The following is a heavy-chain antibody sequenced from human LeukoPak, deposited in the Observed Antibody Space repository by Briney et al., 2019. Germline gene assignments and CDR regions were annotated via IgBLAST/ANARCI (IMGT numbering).Heavy chain of an antibody. Sequence: PGGSLSLSCAASGFTFSSYNMNWVRQAPGKGLEWVSSISSSSSYIYYADSVKGRFTISRDNAKNSLYLQMNSLRAEDTAVYYCASSRIAVAGHYWGQGTLVTVSS. CDR1: GFTFSSYN. J-gene: IGHJ4*02. CDR3: ASSRIAVAGHY. V-gene: IGHV3-21*01. D-gene: IGHD6-19*01. CDR2: ISSSSSYI.